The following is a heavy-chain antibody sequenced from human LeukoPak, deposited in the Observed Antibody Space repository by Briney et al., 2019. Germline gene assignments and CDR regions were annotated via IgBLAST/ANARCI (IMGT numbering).Heavy chain of an antibody. V-gene: IGHV1-18*04. CDR3: ARWRGGNDYGDHAFDY. CDR2: ISAYNGNT. J-gene: IGHJ4*02. Sequence: VKVSCKASGYTFTSYGISWVRQAPGPGLEWMGWISAYNGNTNYAQKLQGRVTMTTDTSTSTAYMELRSLRSDDTAVYYCARWRGGNDYGDHAFDYWGQGTLVTVSS. D-gene: IGHD4-17*01. CDR1: GYTFTSYG.